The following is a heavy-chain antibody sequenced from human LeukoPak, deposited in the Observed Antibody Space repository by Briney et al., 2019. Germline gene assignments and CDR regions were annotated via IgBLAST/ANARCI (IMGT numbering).Heavy chain of an antibody. V-gene: IGHV4-39*01. J-gene: IGHJ5*02. CDR1: GGSISSGRYY. CDR3: ARQGSGTGTA. CDR2: IYYSGST. D-gene: IGHD3/OR15-3a*01. Sequence: NPSETLSLTCTVSGGSISSGRYYWGWIRQPPGKGLEWIATIYYSGSTYYNPSLTSRVTISVDTSKNQFSLKLSSVTAADTAVFSCARQGSGTGTAWGQGTLVTVSS.